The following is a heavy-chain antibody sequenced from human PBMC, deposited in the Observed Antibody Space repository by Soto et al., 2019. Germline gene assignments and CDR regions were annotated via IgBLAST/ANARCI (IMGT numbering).Heavy chain of an antibody. J-gene: IGHJ4*02. CDR3: ARLPPYSSSSNFDY. CDR2: IKEDGSEK. D-gene: IGHD6-6*01. Sequence: GGSLRLSCAASGFTFSTYWMSWVRQAPGKGLEWVANIKEDGSEKYYVDSVKGRFSISRDNAKNSLYLQMNSLRAEDTAVYYCARLPPYSSSSNFDYWGQGTLLTVSS. V-gene: IGHV3-7*05. CDR1: GFTFSTYW.